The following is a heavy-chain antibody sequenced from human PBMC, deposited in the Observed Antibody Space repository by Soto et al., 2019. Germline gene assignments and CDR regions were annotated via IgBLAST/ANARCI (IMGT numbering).Heavy chain of an antibody. J-gene: IGHJ3*02. Sequence: GESLKISCKGSGYSFTTYWIGWVRQMPGKGLEWVGIIYPGDSDTRYSPSFQGQVTISADKSLSVAYLQWSSLKASDTAIYYCARKDVMLKRGGAFDSWGRGTLVTVSS. D-gene: IGHD3-16*01. CDR1: GYSFTTYW. CDR2: IYPGDSDT. CDR3: ARKDVMLKRGGAFDS. V-gene: IGHV5-51*01.